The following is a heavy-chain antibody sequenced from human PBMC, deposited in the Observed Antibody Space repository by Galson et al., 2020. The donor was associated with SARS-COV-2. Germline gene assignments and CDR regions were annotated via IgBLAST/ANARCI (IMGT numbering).Heavy chain of an antibody. CDR3: ARRGPATGFDY. CDR1: GYSFTSYW. Sequence: GESLKISCKGSGYSFTSYWIGWVRQMPGKGLEWMGIIYPGDSDTRYSPSFQGQVTISADKSISTTYLQWSSLRASDSAIYYCARRGPATGFDYWGQGTLVTVSS. D-gene: IGHD1-1*01. J-gene: IGHJ4*02. CDR2: IYPGDSDT. V-gene: IGHV5-51*01.